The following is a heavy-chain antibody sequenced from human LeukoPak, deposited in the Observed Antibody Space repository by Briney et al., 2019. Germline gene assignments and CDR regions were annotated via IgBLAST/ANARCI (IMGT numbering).Heavy chain of an antibody. CDR2: IYHSGST. V-gene: IGHV4-34*01. J-gene: IGHJ4*02. CDR1: GGSFSGYY. Sequence: SETLSLTCAVYGGSFSGYYWSWIRQPPGKGLEWIGYIYHSGSTYYNPSLKSRVTISVDRSKNQFSLKLSSVTAADTAVYYCAREDTATYYFDYWGQGTLVTVSS. CDR3: AREDTATYYFDY. D-gene: IGHD5-18*01.